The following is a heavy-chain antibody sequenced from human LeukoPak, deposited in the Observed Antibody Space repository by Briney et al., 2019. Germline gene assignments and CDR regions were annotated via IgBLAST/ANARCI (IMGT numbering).Heavy chain of an antibody. CDR1: GGSISSGGYY. CDR2: IYYSGST. V-gene: IGHV4-31*03. D-gene: IGHD2-8*01. CDR3: ARGQPRTGVRRWFDP. Sequence: SETLSLTCTASGGSISSGGYYWSWIRQHPGKGLEWIGYIYYSGSTYYNPSLKSRVTISVDTSKNQFSLKLSSVTAADTAVYYCARGQPRTGVRRWFDPWGQGTLVTVSS. J-gene: IGHJ5*02.